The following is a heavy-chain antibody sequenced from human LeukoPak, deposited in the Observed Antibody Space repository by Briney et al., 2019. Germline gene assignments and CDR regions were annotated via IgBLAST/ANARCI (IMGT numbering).Heavy chain of an antibody. V-gene: IGHV1-69*13. CDR1: GGTFSSYA. D-gene: IGHD6-19*01. Sequence: SVKVSCKASGGTFSSYAISWVRQAPGQGLEWMGGIIPIFGTANYPQKFQGRVTITADESTSTAYMELSSLRSEDTAVYYCARAQSYSSGWLGIWGQGTMVTVSS. CDR3: ARAQSYSSGWLGI. CDR2: IIPIFGTA. J-gene: IGHJ3*02.